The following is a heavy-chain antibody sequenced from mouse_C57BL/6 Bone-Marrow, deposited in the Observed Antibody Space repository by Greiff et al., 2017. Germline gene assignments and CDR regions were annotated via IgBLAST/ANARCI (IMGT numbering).Heavy chain of an antibody. CDR3: ASPWGDGFAY. J-gene: IGHJ3*01. Sequence: VQLQQPGAELVKPGASVKLSCKASGYTFTSYWMQWVKQRPGQGLEWIGEIDPSDSYTNDNQKFKGKATLTVDTSSSTAYMQLSSLTSEDSAGYYCASPWGDGFAYWGQGTLVTVAA. CDR1: GYTFTSYW. D-gene: IGHD3-3*01. V-gene: IGHV1-50*01. CDR2: IDPSDSYT.